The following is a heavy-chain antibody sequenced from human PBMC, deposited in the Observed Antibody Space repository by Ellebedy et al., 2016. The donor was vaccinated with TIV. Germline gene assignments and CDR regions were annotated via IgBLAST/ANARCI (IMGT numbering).Heavy chain of an antibody. D-gene: IGHD5-24*01. Sequence: GESLKISCAASGFTVSSNYMSWVRQAPGKGLEWVSVIYSGGSTYYADSVKGRFTISRDNSKNTLYLQMNSLRAEDTAVYYCASRRDGYNFVDYWGQGTLVTVSS. V-gene: IGHV3-66*01. J-gene: IGHJ4*02. CDR2: IYSGGST. CDR3: ASRRDGYNFVDY. CDR1: GFTVSSNY.